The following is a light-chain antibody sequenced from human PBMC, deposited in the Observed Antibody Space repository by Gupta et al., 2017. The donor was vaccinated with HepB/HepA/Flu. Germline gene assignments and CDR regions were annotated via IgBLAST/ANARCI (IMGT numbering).Light chain of an antibody. Sequence: EIVMTQSPATLSVSPGERATLSCRARQSVSSNLAWYQQKPCHSPRLLIYGASTRDTGTPARFSGSGSGTEFTLTISSLQSEDFAVYYCQQDKNWPKITFGGGTKVEIK. CDR1: QSVSSN. V-gene: IGKV3-15*01. CDR2: GAS. CDR3: QQDKNWPKIT. J-gene: IGKJ4*01.